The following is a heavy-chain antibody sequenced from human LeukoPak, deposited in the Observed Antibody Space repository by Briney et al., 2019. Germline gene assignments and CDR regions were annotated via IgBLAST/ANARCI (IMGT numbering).Heavy chain of an antibody. CDR3: VRTYSSGYSFDS. CDR1: GFTVSNNY. D-gene: IGHD3-22*01. CDR2: IYSGGST. J-gene: IGHJ4*02. Sequence: GGSLRLSCAASGFTVSNNYMSWVRQAPGKGLEWVSVIYSGGSTYYTDSVKGRFTISRDNSKNTLFLQMNSLRAEDTAVYYCVRTYSSGYSFDSWGQGTLVTVSS. V-gene: IGHV3-53*01.